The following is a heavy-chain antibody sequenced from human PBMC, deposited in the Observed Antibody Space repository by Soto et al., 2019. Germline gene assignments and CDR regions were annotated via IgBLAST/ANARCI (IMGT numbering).Heavy chain of an antibody. CDR3: AGYSSSWYVPSFDY. CDR2: IYSGGST. D-gene: IGHD6-13*01. V-gene: IGHV3-66*01. CDR1: GFTVSSNY. J-gene: IGHJ4*02. Sequence: PGGSLRLSCAASGFTVSSNYMSWVRQAPGKGLEWVSVIYSGGSTYYADSVKGRFTISRDNSKNTLYLQMNSLRAEDTAVYYCAGYSSSWYVPSFDYWGQGTLVTVSS.